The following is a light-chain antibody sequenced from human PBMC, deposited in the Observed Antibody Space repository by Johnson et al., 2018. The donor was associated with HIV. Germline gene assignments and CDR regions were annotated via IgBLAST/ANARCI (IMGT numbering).Light chain of an antibody. CDR2: RNV. Sequence: SVSAAPGQKVTISCSGSSSNIGNNTVNWYQHLPGTDPKLLMYRNVQRPSGIPDRFTCSKSGTSASLAIRGLQGEDEAEYYCAAWDDSLNEYVCGTGTKVTVL. CDR3: AAWDDSLNEYV. J-gene: IGLJ1*01. CDR1: SSNIGNNT. V-gene: IGLV1-44*01.